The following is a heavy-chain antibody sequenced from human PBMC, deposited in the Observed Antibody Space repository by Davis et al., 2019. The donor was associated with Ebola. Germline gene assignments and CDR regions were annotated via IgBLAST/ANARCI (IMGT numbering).Heavy chain of an antibody. Sequence: SETLSLTCAVYGGSFSGYYWSWLRQPPGKGLEWIGEINHSGSTNYNLSLKRRVTISVDTSKNQFSLKLSSVTAADTAVYYCARDMGQQWLHGMDVWGQGTTVTVSS. D-gene: IGHD6-19*01. CDR1: GGSFSGYY. J-gene: IGHJ6*02. V-gene: IGHV4-34*01. CDR3: ARDMGQQWLHGMDV. CDR2: INHSGST.